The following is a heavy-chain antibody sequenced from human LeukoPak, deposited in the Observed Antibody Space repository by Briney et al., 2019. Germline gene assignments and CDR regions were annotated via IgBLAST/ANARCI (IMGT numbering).Heavy chain of an antibody. CDR3: ARHGSESYPFDY. Sequence: GGSLRLSCVASGFTISSYWMTWVRQAPGKGLEWVANIKQDGSEKYYVDSVKGRFTISRDNAKNSLYLEMNSLRAEDTAVYYCARHGSESYPFDYWGKGTLVTVSS. V-gene: IGHV3-7*01. D-gene: IGHD3-10*01. J-gene: IGHJ4*02. CDR2: IKQDGSEK. CDR1: GFTISSYW.